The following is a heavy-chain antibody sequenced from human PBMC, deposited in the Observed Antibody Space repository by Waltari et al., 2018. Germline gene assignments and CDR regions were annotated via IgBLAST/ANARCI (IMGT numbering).Heavy chain of an antibody. V-gene: IGHV3-23*04. Sequence: EAQLVESGGGLVQPGGSLRLPCAASGFTFSSYALSWVRQAPGKGLEWVSAISGSGGSTYYADSVKGRFTISRDNSKNTLYLQMNSLRAEDTAVYYCAKGKVVVAATDLCYFDYWGQGTLVTVSS. CDR3: AKGKVVVAATDLCYFDY. CDR2: ISGSGGST. D-gene: IGHD2-15*01. CDR1: GFTFSSYA. J-gene: IGHJ4*02.